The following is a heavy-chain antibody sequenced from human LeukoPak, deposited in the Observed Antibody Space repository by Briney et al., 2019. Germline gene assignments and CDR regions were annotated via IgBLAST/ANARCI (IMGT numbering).Heavy chain of an antibody. D-gene: IGHD2-2*01. Sequence: GSSVKVSCKASGGTFSSYAISWVRQAPGQGLEWMGGIIPIFGTANYAQKFQGRVTITADESTSTAYMELSSLRSEDTAVYYCAGSVVVVPAATPLWYFDLWGRGTLVTVSS. CDR2: IIPIFGTA. CDR3: AGSVVVVPAATPLWYFDL. CDR1: GGTFSSYA. V-gene: IGHV1-69*01. J-gene: IGHJ2*01.